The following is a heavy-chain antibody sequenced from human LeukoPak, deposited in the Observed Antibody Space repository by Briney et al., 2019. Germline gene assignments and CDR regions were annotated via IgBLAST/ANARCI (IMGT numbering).Heavy chain of an antibody. D-gene: IGHD6-6*01. CDR1: VYTFTTYG. J-gene: IGHJ5*02. V-gene: IGHV1-18*01. CDR2: ISAYNGNT. CDR3: ARDLIAVRPGWFDP. Sequence: GASVTVSCKASVYTFTTYGISWVRLAPGQGLEWMGWISAYNGNTNYAQQFQGRVTMTTDTSMSTAYMELRSLRSDDTAVYYCARDLIAVRPGWFDPWGQGSLVTVSS.